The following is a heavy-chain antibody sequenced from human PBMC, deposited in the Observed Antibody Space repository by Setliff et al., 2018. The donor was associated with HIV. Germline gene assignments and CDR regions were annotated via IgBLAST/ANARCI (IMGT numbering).Heavy chain of an antibody. V-gene: IGHV4-34*01. D-gene: IGHD6-19*01. CDR2: ISHNGNT. Sequence: SETLSLTCAVYGGTFSNYYWTWIRQSPVKGLEWIGEISHNGNTNYSPSLKGRLTLSADTSKNHFSLKLTSVTAADTAVYYCARAGAIPPWAVSGLSYYYYMDVWGKGTTVTVSS. CDR1: GGTFSNYY. CDR3: ARAGAIPPWAVSGLSYYYYMDV. J-gene: IGHJ6*03.